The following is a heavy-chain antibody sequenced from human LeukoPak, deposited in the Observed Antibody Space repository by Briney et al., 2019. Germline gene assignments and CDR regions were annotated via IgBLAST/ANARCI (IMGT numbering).Heavy chain of an antibody. J-gene: IGHJ4*02. V-gene: IGHV4-59*01. Sequence: PSETLSLTCTVSGGSIISYYWSWMRQPPGKGLEWIGYIYYSGTTNYNTSLKGRVTISIDTSKNQFSLMLRSVTAADTAVYYCARSSMVRDPFNFWGQGTLVTVSS. CDR2: IYYSGTT. D-gene: IGHD3-10*01. CDR3: ARSSMVRDPFNF. CDR1: GGSIISYY.